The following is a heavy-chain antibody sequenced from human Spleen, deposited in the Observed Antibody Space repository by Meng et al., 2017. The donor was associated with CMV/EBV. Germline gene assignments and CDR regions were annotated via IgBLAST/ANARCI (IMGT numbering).Heavy chain of an antibody. CDR2: IYDVGNI. Sequence: GESLKISCAASGFSVGNNYMNWVRQAPGKGLEWVSVIYDVGNIYYADSVKGRFFISRDSSKNTLYLQMNSLRPEDTALYYCARGAFDWGQGTQVTVSS. D-gene: IGHD2/OR15-2a*01. CDR1: GFSVGNNY. CDR3: ARGAFD. J-gene: IGHJ4*02. V-gene: IGHV3-66*02.